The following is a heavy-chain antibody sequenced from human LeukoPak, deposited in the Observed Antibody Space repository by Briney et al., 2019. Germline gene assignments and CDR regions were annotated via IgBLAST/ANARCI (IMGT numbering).Heavy chain of an antibody. CDR1: GGSFSGYY. V-gene: IGHV4-34*01. CDR3: ATRKYLLTRVPSRGRHAFHI. CDR2: INHSGST. D-gene: IGHD6-19*01. Sequence: SETLSLTCAVYGGSFSGYYWSWIRQPPGKGLEWIGEINHSGSTNYNPSLKSRVTISVDTSKNQFSLKLSSVTAADTAVYYCATRKYLLTRVPSRGRHAFHIWGQGTMVTVSS. J-gene: IGHJ3*02.